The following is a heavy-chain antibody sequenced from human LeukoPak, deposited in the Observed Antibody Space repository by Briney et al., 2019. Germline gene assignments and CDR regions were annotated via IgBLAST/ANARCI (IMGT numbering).Heavy chain of an antibody. D-gene: IGHD2-2*01. Sequence: GGSLRLSCAASGFTFSSYEMNWGRQAPGKGLEGGSSISSSGSTKYYADSVKGRFTISRDNAKNSLYLQMNSLRADDTAVYYCARGRAADQLLWYFDYWGQGTLVTVSS. CDR1: GFTFSSYE. V-gene: IGHV3-48*03. J-gene: IGHJ4*02. CDR3: ARGRAADQLLWYFDY. CDR2: ISSSGSTK.